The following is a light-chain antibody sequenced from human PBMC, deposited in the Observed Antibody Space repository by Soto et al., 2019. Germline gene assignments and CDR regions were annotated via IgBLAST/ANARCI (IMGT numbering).Light chain of an antibody. CDR3: HHYYHWPCK. V-gene: IGKV3-15*01. J-gene: IGKJ1*01. Sequence: EIVMTQSPVTLSVSPGERVTLSCRASQSISSDLAWYQLKPGQAPRLLMYVASTRATGGPAKFTGSGSETEFTLTISSLQSQDVGVYYCHHYYHWPCKFGQGTRVEIE. CDR1: QSISSD. CDR2: VAS.